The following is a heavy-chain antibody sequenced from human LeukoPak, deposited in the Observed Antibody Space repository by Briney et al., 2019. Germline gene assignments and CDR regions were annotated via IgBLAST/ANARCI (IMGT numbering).Heavy chain of an antibody. D-gene: IGHD3-9*01. CDR1: GFTFSSYS. CDR3: ARDLEYYDILTGYFY. V-gene: IGHV3-48*01. CDR2: ISSSSSTI. J-gene: IGHJ4*02. Sequence: GGSLRLSCAASGFTFSSYSMNWVRQAPGKGLEWVSYISSSSSTIYYADSVKGRFTISRDNAKNSLYLQMNSLRAEDTAVYYCARDLEYYDILTGYFYWGQGTLVTVSS.